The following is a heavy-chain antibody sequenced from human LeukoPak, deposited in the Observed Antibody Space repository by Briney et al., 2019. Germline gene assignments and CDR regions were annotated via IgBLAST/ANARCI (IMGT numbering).Heavy chain of an antibody. CDR1: GYTLTELS. CDR3: ATRRPPTSIVVVPAAIGWFDP. J-gene: IGHJ5*02. CDR2: FDPEDGET. Sequence: ASVKVSCKVSGYTLTELSMHWARQAPGKGLEWMGGFDPEDGETIYAQKFQGRVTMTEDTSTDTAYMELSSLRSEDTAVYYCATRRPPTSIVVVPAAIGWFDPWGQGTLVTVSS. D-gene: IGHD2-2*02. V-gene: IGHV1-24*01.